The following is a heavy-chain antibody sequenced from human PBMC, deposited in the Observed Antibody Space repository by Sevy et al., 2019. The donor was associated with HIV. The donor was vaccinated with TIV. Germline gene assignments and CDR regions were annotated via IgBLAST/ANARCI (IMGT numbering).Heavy chain of an antibody. J-gene: IGHJ6*02. CDR1: GFTFSYAW. V-gene: IGHV3-15*01. D-gene: IGHD2-8*02. Sequence: GGSLRLSCAASGFTFSYAWMTWVRQAPGKGLEWVGRIKSKADGGTTEYAAPVKGRFTISRDDSKNTLYLQMTSLKTDDTAVYYCSTDPIIVLLVTDGMDVWGQGTTVTVSS. CDR2: IKSKADGGTT. CDR3: STDPIIVLLVTDGMDV.